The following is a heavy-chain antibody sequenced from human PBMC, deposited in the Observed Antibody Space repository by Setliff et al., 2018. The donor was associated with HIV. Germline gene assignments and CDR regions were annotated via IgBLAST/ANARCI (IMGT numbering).Heavy chain of an antibody. CDR3: AKTTVAYPYYFDY. CDR2: LYYSGTT. J-gene: IGHJ4*02. CDR1: GESFSSYY. V-gene: IGHV4-59*12. Sequence: SETLSLTCAVHGESFSSYYWSWIRQPPGKGLEWVGYLYYSGTTNYNPSLRSRVTISIDTSKNQFSLNLSSVTAADTAVYYCAKTTVAYPYYFDYWGQGTLVTVSS. D-gene: IGHD4-17*01.